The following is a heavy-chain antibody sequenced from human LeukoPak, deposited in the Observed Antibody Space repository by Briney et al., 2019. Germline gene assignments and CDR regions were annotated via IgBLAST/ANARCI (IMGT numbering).Heavy chain of an antibody. CDR1: GGSISSYY. J-gene: IGHJ5*02. V-gene: IGHV4-59*01. CDR2: IYYSGNT. CDR3: ARGPPRFGGTFDP. Sequence: SETLSLTCTVSGGSISSYYWSWIRHPPGKGLEWIGYIYYSGNTNYNPSLKSRVTISVDTSKNQFSLKLSSVTAADTAVYYCARGPPRFGGTFDPWGQGTLVTVSS. D-gene: IGHD3-16*01.